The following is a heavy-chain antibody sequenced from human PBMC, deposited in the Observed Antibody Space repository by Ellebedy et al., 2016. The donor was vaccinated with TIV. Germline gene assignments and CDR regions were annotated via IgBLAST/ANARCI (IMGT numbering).Heavy chain of an antibody. D-gene: IGHD2-2*01. CDR2: ISPNGGGT. CDR3: ARCPPGNATKDF. V-gene: IGHV1-2*02. Sequence: ASVKVSXKASGYTFTGYYLHWVRQAPGQGLEWMGWISPNGGGTNYAQKFQGRVTMTRDTSITTAYMELASLTSEDTAVYFCARCPPGNATKDFWGQGTLVTVSS. J-gene: IGHJ4*02. CDR1: GYTFTGYY.